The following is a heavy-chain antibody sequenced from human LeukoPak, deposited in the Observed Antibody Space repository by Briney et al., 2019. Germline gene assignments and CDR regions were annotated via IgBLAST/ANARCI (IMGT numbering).Heavy chain of an antibody. V-gene: IGHV3-33*01. Sequence: GGSLRLSCAASGFTFSSYGMHWVRQAPGKGLEWVAVIRYDGSNKYYADSVKGRFTISRDNSKNTLYLQMNSLRAEDTAVYYCARERRYYGSGSYYKTLDYWGQGTLVTVSS. D-gene: IGHD3-10*01. CDR2: IRYDGSNK. CDR1: GFTFSSYG. J-gene: IGHJ4*02. CDR3: ARERRYYGSGSYYKTLDY.